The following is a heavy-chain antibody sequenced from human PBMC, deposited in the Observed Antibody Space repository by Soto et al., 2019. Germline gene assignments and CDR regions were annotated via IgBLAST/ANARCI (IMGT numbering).Heavy chain of an antibody. CDR3: ARGDYGEGYFDL. V-gene: IGHV3-33*01. CDR1: GFTFSSYG. CDR2: IWYDGSNK. J-gene: IGHJ2*01. D-gene: IGHD4-17*01. Sequence: QVQLVESGGGVVQPGRSLRLSCAASGFTFSSYGMHWVRQAPGKGLEWVAVIWYDGSNKYYADSVKGRFTISRDNSKNTLYLQMNSLKAGDTAVYYCARGDYGEGYFDLWGRGTLVTVSS.